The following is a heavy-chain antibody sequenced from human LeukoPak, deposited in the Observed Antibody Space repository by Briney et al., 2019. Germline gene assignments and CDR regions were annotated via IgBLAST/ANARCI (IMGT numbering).Heavy chain of an antibody. J-gene: IGHJ4*02. CDR2: ISWNSGSI. D-gene: IGHD3-10*01. V-gene: IGHV3-9*01. CDR3: AKDTNYGSGGFDY. CDR1: GFTFDDYA. Sequence: GGSLRLSCAASGFTFDDYAMHWVRQAPGKGLEWLSGISWNSGSIGYADSVKGRFTISRDNAKNSLYLQMNSLRAEDTALYYCAKDTNYGSGGFDYWGQGTLVTVSS.